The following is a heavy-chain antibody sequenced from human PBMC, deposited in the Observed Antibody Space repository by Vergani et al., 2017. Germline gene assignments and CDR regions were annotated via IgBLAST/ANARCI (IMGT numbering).Heavy chain of an antibody. J-gene: IGHJ3*01. Sequence: QVQLVQSGAELKKPGASVSVSCKGSSHTFQTYGISWVRQAPGKGLEWMAWIRPYTGHTIYAQKFQDRVTMTADTSTNTAYMEMRSLGSYDTAVYFCSKVAPSNSEVTPTAFDVWVQGTMVTVSS. CDR2: IRPYTGHT. D-gene: IGHD1-1*01. V-gene: IGHV1-18*01. CDR3: SKVAPSNSEVTPTAFDV. CDR1: SHTFQTYG.